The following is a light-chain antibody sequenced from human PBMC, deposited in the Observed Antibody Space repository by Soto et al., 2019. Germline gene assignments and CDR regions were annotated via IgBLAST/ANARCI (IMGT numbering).Light chain of an antibody. Sequence: EIVLTQSPATLSLSPGERATLSCRASQSVRSYLAWYQQKPGQAPRLLIYDASNRAPGIPARFSGSGSGTDFTLTISSLEPEDFAVYYCQQRSDWPSTCGGGTKVEIK. CDR3: QQRSDWPST. CDR1: QSVRSY. CDR2: DAS. V-gene: IGKV3-11*01. J-gene: IGKJ4*01.